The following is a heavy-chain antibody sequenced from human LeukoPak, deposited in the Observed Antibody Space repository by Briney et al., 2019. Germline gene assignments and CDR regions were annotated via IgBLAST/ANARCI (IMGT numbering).Heavy chain of an antibody. CDR2: IYYSGST. CDR1: GGSIGGGGYY. D-gene: IGHD3-10*01. V-gene: IGHV4-31*03. Sequence: PSETLSLTCTVSGGSIGGGGYYWNWIRQYPGKGLEWIGSIYYSGSTDYNPSLKSRVTISVDTSKNHLSLKLSSVTAADTAVYYCARDNYYYGSGTRTFDYWGQGTLVTVSS. CDR3: ARDNYYYGSGTRTFDY. J-gene: IGHJ4*02.